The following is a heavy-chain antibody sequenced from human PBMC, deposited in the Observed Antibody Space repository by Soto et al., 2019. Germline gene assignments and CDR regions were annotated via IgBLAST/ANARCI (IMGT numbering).Heavy chain of an antibody. V-gene: IGHV1-46*01. D-gene: IGHD3-22*01. CDR3: AREREVVITDYYGMDV. J-gene: IGHJ6*02. Sequence: ASVKVSCKASGYTFTRYYMHWVRQAPGQGLEWMGIINPSGGSTTYAQKLQGRVTMTTDTSTSTAYMELRSLRSDDTAVYYCAREREVVITDYYGMDVWGQGTTVTVSS. CDR1: GYTFTRYY. CDR2: INPSGGST.